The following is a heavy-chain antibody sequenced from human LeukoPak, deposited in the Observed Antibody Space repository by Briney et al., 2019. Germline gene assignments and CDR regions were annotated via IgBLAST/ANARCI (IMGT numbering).Heavy chain of an antibody. V-gene: IGHV3-7*01. CDR3: ARDYVWGSYRYDY. Sequence: GGSLRLSCAASGFTFSSYWMSWIRQAPGKGLEWVANIKQDGSEKYYVDSVKGRFTISRDNAKNSLYLQMNSLRAEDTAVYYCARDYVWGSYRYDYWGQGTLVTVSS. CDR2: IKQDGSEK. CDR1: GFTFSSYW. J-gene: IGHJ4*02. D-gene: IGHD3-16*02.